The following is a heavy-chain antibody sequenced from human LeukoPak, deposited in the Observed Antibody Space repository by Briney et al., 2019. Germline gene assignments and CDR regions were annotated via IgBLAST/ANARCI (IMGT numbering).Heavy chain of an antibody. Sequence: PSETLSLTCTVSGGSISSGGYYWSWVRQAPGKGLEWVSAISGSASTTYYADSVKGRFTISRDNSKNTLYLQMMSLRDEDTAVYFCAKDLGIAAADWGQGTLVTVSS. J-gene: IGHJ4*02. D-gene: IGHD6-13*01. CDR3: AKDLGIAAAD. CDR1: GGSISSGGYY. V-gene: IGHV3-23*01. CDR2: ISGSASTT.